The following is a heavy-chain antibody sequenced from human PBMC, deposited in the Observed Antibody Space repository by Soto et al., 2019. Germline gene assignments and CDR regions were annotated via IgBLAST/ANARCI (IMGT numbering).Heavy chain of an antibody. D-gene: IGHD2-2*02. V-gene: IGHV1-69*06. Sequence: QVQLVQSGAEVKTPWSSLKVSCTVSGSRFSNYVISWVRQAPGHGLEWLGRIIPIFNSTQYAQKFQSRVTITADKSTNTASLELSSLRSDDTAVYYCAREGRGKKAGYNGLVSLGYWGQGTLVTVSS. J-gene: IGHJ4*02. CDR2: IIPIFNST. CDR1: GSRFSNYV. CDR3: AREGRGKKAGYNGLVSLGY.